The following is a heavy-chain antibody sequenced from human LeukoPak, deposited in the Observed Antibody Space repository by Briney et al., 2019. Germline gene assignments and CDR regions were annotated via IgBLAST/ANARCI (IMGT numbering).Heavy chain of an antibody. J-gene: IGHJ4*02. V-gene: IGHV3-23*01. CDR1: GFTFSTYA. D-gene: IGHD2-2*01. Sequence: PGGSLRLSCAASGFTFSTYAMSWVRQAPGKGLEWVSTISGSGGTTYYADSVKGRFTISRDNSKNTLYLQMNSLRAEDTAVYYCAKSERNGEQVVQRIDYWGQGNLVTVSS. CDR3: AKSERNGEQVVQRIDY. CDR2: ISGSGGTT.